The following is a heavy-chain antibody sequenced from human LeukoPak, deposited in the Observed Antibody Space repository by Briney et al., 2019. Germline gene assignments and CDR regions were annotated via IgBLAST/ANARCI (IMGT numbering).Heavy chain of an antibody. Sequence: GRSLRLSCAASGFTFDDYGMSWVRHAPGKALEWVSGINWNGGSTGYADSVKGRFTISRDNSKNTLYLQMNSLRAEDTAVYYCALSSSWYGGFFGYWGQGGLVTVSS. CDR1: GFTFDDYG. J-gene: IGHJ4*02. CDR3: ALSSSWYGGFFGY. CDR2: INWNGGST. D-gene: IGHD6-13*01. V-gene: IGHV3-20*04.